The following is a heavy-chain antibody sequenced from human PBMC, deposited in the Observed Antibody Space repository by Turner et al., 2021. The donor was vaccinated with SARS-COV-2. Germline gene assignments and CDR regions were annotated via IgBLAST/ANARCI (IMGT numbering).Heavy chain of an antibody. D-gene: IGHD3-10*01. CDR2: IYYSGTT. CDR3: ARQAAGKGLDY. CDR1: GGSISTSSYF. J-gene: IGHJ4*02. Sequence: QVQLQESGPGLVKPSETLSLTCTVSGGSISTSSYFWGWVRQPPTKELEWIGSIYYSGTTYYNPTLKSRVSLSIDPSKNQFSLNLTSVTAADTALFYWARQAAGKGLDYWGRGILVTVSS. V-gene: IGHV4-39*01.